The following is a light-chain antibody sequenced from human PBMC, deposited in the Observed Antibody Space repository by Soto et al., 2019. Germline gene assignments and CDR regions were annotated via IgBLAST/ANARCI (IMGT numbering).Light chain of an antibody. CDR2: LGS. V-gene: IGKV2-28*01. J-gene: IGKJ1*01. CDR1: QSLLHSNGNHY. CDR3: MQALQTPWT. Sequence: DIVMTQSPLSLPVTPGEPASISCRSSQSLLHSNGNHYLDWYLQKPGQSPQLLIYLGSNRASGVPDRFSGSGSGTDFTLKISRVEAEDVGVYYCMQALQTPWTFGQGTKVDIK.